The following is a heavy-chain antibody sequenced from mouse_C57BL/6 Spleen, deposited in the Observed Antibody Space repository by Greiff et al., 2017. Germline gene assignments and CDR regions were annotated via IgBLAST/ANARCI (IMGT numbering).Heavy chain of an antibody. J-gene: IGHJ2*01. CDR3: ARGTGYGSSPYYFDY. CDR1: GYAFSSSW. V-gene: IGHV1-82*01. Sequence: VQLQQSGPELVKPGASVKISCTASGYAFSSSWMNWVKQRPGKGLEWIGRIYPGDGDTNYNGKFKGKATLTADKSSSTAYMQLSSLTSEDSAVYFCARGTGYGSSPYYFDYWGQGTTLTVSS. D-gene: IGHD1-1*01. CDR2: IYPGDGDT.